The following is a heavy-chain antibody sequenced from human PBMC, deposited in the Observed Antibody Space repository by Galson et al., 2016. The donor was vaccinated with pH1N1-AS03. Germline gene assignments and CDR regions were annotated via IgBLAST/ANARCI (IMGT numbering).Heavy chain of an antibody. CDR1: GYSISSGYY. CDR2: IYHSGST. Sequence: ETLSLTCAVSGYSISSGYYWGWIQQPPGKGLEWIGSIYHSGSTYYNPSLKSRVTISVDTSKNQFSLKLSSVTAADTAVYYCARPRRDGYNFDAFDIWGQGTMVTVSS. D-gene: IGHD5-24*01. V-gene: IGHV4-38-2*01. J-gene: IGHJ3*02. CDR3: ARPRRDGYNFDAFDI.